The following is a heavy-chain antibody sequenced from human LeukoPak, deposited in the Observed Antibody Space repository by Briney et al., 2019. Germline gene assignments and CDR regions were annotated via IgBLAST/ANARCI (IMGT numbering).Heavy chain of an antibody. Sequence: SSETLSLTCPVYGGSFSGYYWSWIRQPPGKGLEWIGEINHSGSTNYNPSLKSRVTISVDTSKNQFSLKLSSVTAADTAVYYCAGRYSGYDPPESYYDSSGYQIPFDYWGQGTLVTVSS. CDR2: INHSGST. D-gene: IGHD3-22*01. J-gene: IGHJ4*02. CDR1: GGSFSGYY. V-gene: IGHV4-34*01. CDR3: AGRYSGYDPPESYYDSSGYQIPFDY.